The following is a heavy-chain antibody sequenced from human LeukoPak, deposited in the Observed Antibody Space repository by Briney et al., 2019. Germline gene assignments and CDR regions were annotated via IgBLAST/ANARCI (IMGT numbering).Heavy chain of an antibody. CDR2: ISGSGGST. CDR3: AKDLRYYDSSGLLDY. V-gene: IGHV3-23*01. D-gene: IGHD3-22*01. Sequence: GGSLRLSCAASGFTFSSYAMSWVRQALGKGLEWVSAISGSGGSTYYADSVKGRFTISRDNSKNTLYLQMNSLRAEDTAVYYCAKDLRYYDSSGLLDYWGQGTLVTVSS. J-gene: IGHJ4*02. CDR1: GFTFSSYA.